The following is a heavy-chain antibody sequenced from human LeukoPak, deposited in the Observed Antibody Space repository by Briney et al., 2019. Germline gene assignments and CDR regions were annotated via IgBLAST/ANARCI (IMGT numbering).Heavy chain of an antibody. J-gene: IGHJ6*02. V-gene: IGHV4-61*08. D-gene: IGHD6-19*01. CDR3: ARDPKSAVGYYYYGMEV. CDR2: VSYSGST. Sequence: PSETLSLTCNVSGGSVSSGGYYWNWIRQPPGEGLEWIGHVSYSGSTNYNPSLKSRVTISLDTSKNQFSLKLSSVTAADTAVYFCARDPKSAVGYYYYGMEVWGQGTTVTVSS. CDR1: GGSVSSGGYY.